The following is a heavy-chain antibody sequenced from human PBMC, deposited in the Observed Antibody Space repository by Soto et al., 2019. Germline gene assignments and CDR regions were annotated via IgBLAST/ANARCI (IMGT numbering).Heavy chain of an antibody. D-gene: IGHD1-26*01. CDR1: GFTFSGSA. J-gene: IGHJ5*02. V-gene: IGHV3-73*01. Sequence: PGGSLRLSCAASGFTFSGSAMHWVRQASGKGLEWVGRIRSKANSYATAYAASVKGRFTISGDDSKNTAYLQINSLKTEDTAVYYWTRLQLRGNWFDPWGQGTLVTVSS. CDR2: IRSKANSYAT. CDR3: TRLQLRGNWFDP.